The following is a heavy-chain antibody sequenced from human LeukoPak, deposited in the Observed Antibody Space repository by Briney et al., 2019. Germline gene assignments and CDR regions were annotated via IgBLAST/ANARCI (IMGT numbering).Heavy chain of an antibody. D-gene: IGHD3-22*01. CDR2: ISYDGSNK. J-gene: IGHJ3*02. CDR1: GFTFSSYA. CDR3: LYYYDRGPTPHLSDAFDI. V-gene: IGHV3-30-3*01. Sequence: SGGSLRLSCAASGFTFSSYAMHWVRQAPGKGLEWVAVISYDGSNKYYADSVKGRFTISRDNSKNTLYLQMNSLRAEDTAVYYCLYYYDRGPTPHLSDAFDIWGQGTMVTVSS.